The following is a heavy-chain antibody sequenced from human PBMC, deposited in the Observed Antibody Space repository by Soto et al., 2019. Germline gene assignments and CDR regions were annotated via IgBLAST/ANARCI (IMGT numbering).Heavy chain of an antibody. CDR3: ATGGHNDGYNFYHGMDV. CDR2: VIPLFDTA. V-gene: IGHV1-69*01. Sequence: QVQVVQSGAEVKKPGSSVKVSCKVSGGIFTNNAISWVRQAPGQGLEWLGGVIPLFDTAYYAQIFRGRLRIAAAGATTTAYIELSGLTSADTAVYFCATGGHNDGYNFYHGMDVWGPGPTVTVS. D-gene: IGHD5-18*01. CDR1: GGIFTNNA. J-gene: IGHJ6*02.